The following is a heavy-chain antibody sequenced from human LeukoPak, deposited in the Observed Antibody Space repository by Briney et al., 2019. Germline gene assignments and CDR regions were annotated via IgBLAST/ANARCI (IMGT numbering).Heavy chain of an antibody. D-gene: IGHD6-13*01. CDR1: GFTFTDYT. V-gene: IGHV3-21*04. Sequence: GGSLRLSCAASGFTFTDYTMNWVRQAPGKGLEWVSSVSSSSSYINYADSVKGRFTISRDNAKNSVYLQMNSLRAEDTAVYYCAKDRSWAAAGTWGQGTLVTVSS. CDR2: VSSSSSYI. CDR3: AKDRSWAAAGT. J-gene: IGHJ4*02.